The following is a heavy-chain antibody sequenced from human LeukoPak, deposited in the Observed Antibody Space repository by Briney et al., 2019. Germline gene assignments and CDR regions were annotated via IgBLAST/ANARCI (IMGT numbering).Heavy chain of an antibody. J-gene: IGHJ4*02. D-gene: IGHD5-12*01. CDR1: GGSFRGYY. V-gene: IGHV4-34*01. Sequence: SETLSLTCAVYGGSFRGYYWSWIRQPPGKGLEWIGEINHSGSTNYNPSLKSRVTISVDTSKNQFSLKLSSVTAADTAVYYCARGAGRDSGYAAYFDYWGQGTLVTVSS. CDR2: INHSGST. CDR3: ARGAGRDSGYAAYFDY.